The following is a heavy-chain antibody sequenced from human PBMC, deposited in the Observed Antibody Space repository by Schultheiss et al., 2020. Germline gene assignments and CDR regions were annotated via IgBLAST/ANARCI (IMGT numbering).Heavy chain of an antibody. J-gene: IGHJ5*02. CDR3: VRPQGDFWRGVWPGKDWFDP. CDR2: VYYSGKT. Sequence: SETLSLTCTVSGGSISSYYWGWVRQPPGKGLEWIGSVYYSGKTYYNPSLKSRISMSEDTSRNQFSLRMTSVTAADTAVYYCVRPQGDFWRGVWPGKDWFDPWGQGIQVTVSS. D-gene: IGHD3-3*01. CDR1: GGSISSYY. V-gene: IGHV4-39*01.